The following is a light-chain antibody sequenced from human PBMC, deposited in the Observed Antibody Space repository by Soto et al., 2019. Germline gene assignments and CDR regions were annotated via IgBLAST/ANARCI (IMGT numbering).Light chain of an antibody. CDR2: GAS. J-gene: IGKJ4*01. V-gene: IGKV3-20*01. Sequence: EIIMTQSPATLSVSPGEGATLSCRASQGIGSTLAWYQHKPGQAPRLLIYGASNRATGIPDRFSGGGSGTDFTLTISRLEPEDFAVYYCQQFSSYPLTFGGGTKVDIK. CDR3: QQFSSYPLT. CDR1: QGIGST.